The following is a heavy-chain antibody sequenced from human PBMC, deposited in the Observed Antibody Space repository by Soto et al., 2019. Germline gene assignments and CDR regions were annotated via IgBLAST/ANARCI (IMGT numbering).Heavy chain of an antibody. V-gene: IGHV1-18*01. CDR2: MGAPSGHT. CDR3: GREGQQQAQEDYYQFTGMDV. D-gene: IGHD6-13*01. CDR1: GYNFTRFG. Sequence: QFQLVQSGAEVKKPGASVKVSCKASGYNFTRFGISWVRQAPGHGLEWMGWMGAPSGHTRQAQKFQGRLTITTDASLNTAYIALRSLTSHDTALYNCGREGQQQAQEDYYQFTGMDVWGQGTTVIVSS. J-gene: IGHJ6*02.